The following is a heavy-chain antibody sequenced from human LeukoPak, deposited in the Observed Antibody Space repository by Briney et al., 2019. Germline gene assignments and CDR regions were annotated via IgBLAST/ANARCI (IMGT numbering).Heavy chain of an antibody. CDR3: ARAGYNYGYDY. J-gene: IGHJ4*02. Sequence: PGGSLRLSCAASGFTFSDYYMSWIRQAPGKGLEWVSYISSSSSYTNYADSVKGRFTISRDNAKNSLYLQMNSLRAEDTAVYYCARAGYNYGYDYWGPGTLVTVSS. CDR1: GFTFSDYY. D-gene: IGHD5-18*01. V-gene: IGHV3-11*05. CDR2: ISSSSSYT.